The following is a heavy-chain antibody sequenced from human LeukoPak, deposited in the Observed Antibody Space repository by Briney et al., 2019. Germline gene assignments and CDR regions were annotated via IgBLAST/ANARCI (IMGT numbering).Heavy chain of an antibody. Sequence: PGGSLRLSCEASEFTFRDYGVHWVRQAPGKGLEWVAVISYDGDNKYYGDSVKGRFTISRDNSKNTVYLQMNSLRTEDTAVYYCAKELGGYSGSLWPDYWGQGTLVTVSS. D-gene: IGHD2-15*01. CDR3: AKELGGYSGSLWPDY. CDR1: EFTFRDYG. CDR2: ISYDGDNK. V-gene: IGHV3-30*18. J-gene: IGHJ4*02.